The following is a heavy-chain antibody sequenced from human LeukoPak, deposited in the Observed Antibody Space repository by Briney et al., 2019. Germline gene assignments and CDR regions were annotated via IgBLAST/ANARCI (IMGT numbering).Heavy chain of an antibody. CDR2: INSDGSST. Sequence: PGGSLRLSCAASGFTFSSYWMHWVRQAPGKGLVWVSRINSDGSSTSYADSVKGRFTISRDNAKNTLYLQMNSLRAEDTAVYYCARERSGENAFDIWGQRTMVTVSS. CDR3: ARERSGENAFDI. CDR1: GFTFSSYW. D-gene: IGHD3-3*01. J-gene: IGHJ3*02. V-gene: IGHV3-74*01.